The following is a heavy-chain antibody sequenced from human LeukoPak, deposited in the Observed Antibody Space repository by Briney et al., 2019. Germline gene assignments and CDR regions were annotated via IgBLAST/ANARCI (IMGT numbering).Heavy chain of an antibody. CDR3: AKVGPLWFGIYDY. D-gene: IGHD3-10*01. CDR1: GFTFSSYA. CDR2: ISGSGGST. J-gene: IGHJ4*02. V-gene: IGHV3-23*01. Sequence: SGGSLRLSCAASGFTFSSYAMSWVRQAPGKGLEWVSAISGSGGSTYYADSVKGQFTISRDNSKNTLYLQMNSLRAEDTAVYYCAKVGPLWFGIYDYWGQGTLVTVSS.